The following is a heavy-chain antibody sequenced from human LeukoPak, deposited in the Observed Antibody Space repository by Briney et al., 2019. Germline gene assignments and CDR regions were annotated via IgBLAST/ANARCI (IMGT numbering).Heavy chain of an antibody. CDR2: IFYSGSA. Sequence: SQTLSLTCTVSGGSLSSGDYHWGWIRQPPEKGLEWIGFIFYSGSAYYNPSLKSRVIISVDTSKNQFSLLLASVTAADTAVYYCARHRAYWGPGTLDTVSS. V-gene: IGHV4-30-4*01. CDR3: ARHRAY. CDR1: GGSLSSGDYH. J-gene: IGHJ4*02.